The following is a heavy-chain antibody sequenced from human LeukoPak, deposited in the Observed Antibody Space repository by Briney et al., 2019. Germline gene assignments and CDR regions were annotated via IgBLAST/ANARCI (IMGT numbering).Heavy chain of an antibody. V-gene: IGHV3-23*01. CDR1: GFTFRNYG. D-gene: IGHD6-13*01. CDR3: AKRSAAGTVGYFDY. Sequence: GGSLRLSCAASGFTFRNYGMSWVRQAPGKGLEWVSAISGSGGSTYYADSVKGRFTVSRDNSKNTLYLQMNSLRPEDTALYYCAKRSAAGTVGYFDYWGQGTLVTVSS. CDR2: ISGSGGST. J-gene: IGHJ4*02.